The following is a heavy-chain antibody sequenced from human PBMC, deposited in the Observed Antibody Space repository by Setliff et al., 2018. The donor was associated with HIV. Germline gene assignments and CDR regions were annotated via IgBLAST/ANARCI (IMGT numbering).Heavy chain of an antibody. J-gene: IGHJ6*03. CDR1: ADSLDGYY. V-gene: IGHV4-4*07. D-gene: IGHD1-7*01. CDR2: IQISGST. CDR3: ARVNGIELSVHYYFMDV. Sequence: SETLSLTCTVSADSLDGYYWAWIRQPAGKGLEWIGRIQISGSTDSNPSLMSRVTMSLDASRNQFSLRLISVTPADTGVYYCARVNGIELSVHYYFMDVWGKGTTVTVSS.